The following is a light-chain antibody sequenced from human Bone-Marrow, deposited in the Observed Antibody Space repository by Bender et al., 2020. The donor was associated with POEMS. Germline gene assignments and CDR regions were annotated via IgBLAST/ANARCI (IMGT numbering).Light chain of an antibody. CDR3: SSSTSSSTYV. CDR1: SSDIGSYSL. V-gene: IGLV2-14*02. CDR2: EDR. Sequence: QSALTQPASVSGSPGQSITISCTGSSSDIGSYSLVSWYQHHPDKVPKLIIFEDRKRPSGVSNRFSGSKSGDTASLTISGLQAEDEADYYCSSSTSSSTYVFGTGTKVTVL. J-gene: IGLJ1*01.